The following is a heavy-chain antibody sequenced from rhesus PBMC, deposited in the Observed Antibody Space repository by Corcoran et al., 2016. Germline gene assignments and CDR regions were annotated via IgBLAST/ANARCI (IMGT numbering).Heavy chain of an antibody. V-gene: IGHV2S1*01. D-gene: IGHD6-25*01. CDR2: IYWEDDK. CDR3: ARGAAGVYYFEY. J-gene: IGHJ4*01. CDR1: GFSLSTSGMG. Sequence: QVTLKESGPALVQPTQTLTLTCTFSGFSLSTSGMGVGWLRQPPGKALEWLASIYWEDDKYYSTSLKSRLTISKDNSKNQVVLTMTNMDPVDTATYYCARGAAGVYYFEYWGQGVLVTVSS.